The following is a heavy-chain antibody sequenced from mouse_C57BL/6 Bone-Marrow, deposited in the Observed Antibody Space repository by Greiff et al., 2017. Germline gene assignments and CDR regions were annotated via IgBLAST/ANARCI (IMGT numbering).Heavy chain of an antibody. CDR3: ASLYYYYAMDY. CDR1: GFTFSSYG. D-gene: IGHD1-3*01. CDR2: ISSGGSYT. J-gene: IGHJ4*01. Sequence: EVKLVESGGDLVKPGGSLKLSCAASGFTFSSYGMSWVRQTPDKRLEWVATISSGGSYTYYPDSVKGRFTISSDNAKNTLYLQMSSLKSEDTAMYYCASLYYYYAMDYWGQGTSVTVSS. V-gene: IGHV5-6*01.